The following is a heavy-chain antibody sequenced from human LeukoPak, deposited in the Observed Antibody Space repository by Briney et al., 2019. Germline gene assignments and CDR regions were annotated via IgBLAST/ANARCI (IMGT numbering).Heavy chain of an antibody. D-gene: IGHD6-19*01. V-gene: IGHV4-61*02. CDR2: IYSSGST. CDR3: ARVKSGWYYFDY. Sequence: SETLSLTCTVSGGSMSSSSYYWSWIRQPAGKGLEWIGRIYSSGSTDYNPSLKSRVAISVDTSKNQFSLNLSSVTAADTAIYYCARVKSGWYYFDYWGQGTLVTVSS. J-gene: IGHJ4*02. CDR1: GGSMSSSSYY.